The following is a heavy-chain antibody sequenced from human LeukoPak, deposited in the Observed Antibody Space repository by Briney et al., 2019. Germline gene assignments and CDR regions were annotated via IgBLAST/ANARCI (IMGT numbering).Heavy chain of an antibody. CDR1: GFSFQDYT. CDR3: AKERIGGSLDY. D-gene: IGHD3-10*01. CDR2: ISWSGGTT. Sequence: GGSLRLSRAASGFSFQDYTMHWVRQPPGKGLEWVSQISWSGGTTYYADSVKGRFTISRDNSRNSLYLQMNSLRTEDTALYYCAKERIGGSLDYWGQGTLLTVSS. J-gene: IGHJ4*02. V-gene: IGHV3-43*01.